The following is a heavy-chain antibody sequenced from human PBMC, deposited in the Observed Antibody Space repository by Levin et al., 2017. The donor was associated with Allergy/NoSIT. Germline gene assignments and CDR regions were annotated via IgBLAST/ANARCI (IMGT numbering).Heavy chain of an antibody. D-gene: IGHD3-10*01. CDR2: IWYDGSNK. J-gene: IGHJ5*02. V-gene: IGHV3-33*01. Sequence: PGESLKISCAASGFTFSSYGMHWVRQAPGKGLEWVAVIWYDGSNKYYADSVKGRFTISRDNSKNTLYLQMNSLRAEDTAVYYCARDARVTMVRGVISRMGFQYWFDPWGQGTLVTVSS. CDR3: ARDARVTMVRGVISRMGFQYWFDP. CDR1: GFTFSSYG.